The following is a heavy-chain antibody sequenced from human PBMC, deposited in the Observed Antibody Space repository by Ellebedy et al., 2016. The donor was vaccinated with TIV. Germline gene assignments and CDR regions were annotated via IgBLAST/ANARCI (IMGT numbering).Heavy chain of an antibody. D-gene: IGHD3-9*01. V-gene: IGHV3-74*01. CDR3: ARDGGYDILTGYYAPFGFDY. CDR1: GFTFSSYW. CDR2: INSDGSST. Sequence: GGSLRLXCAASGFTFSSYWMHWVRQAPGKGLVWVSRINSDGSSTSYADSVKGRFTISRDNAKNTLYLQMNSLRAEDTAVYYCARDGGYDILTGYYAPFGFDYWGQGTLVTVSS. J-gene: IGHJ4*02.